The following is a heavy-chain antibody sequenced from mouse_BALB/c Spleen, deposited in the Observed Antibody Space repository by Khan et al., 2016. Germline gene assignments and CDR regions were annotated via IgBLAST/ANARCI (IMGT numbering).Heavy chain of an antibody. CDR1: GYSITSDYA. J-gene: IGHJ3*01. CDR3: AREDYSWFAY. CDR2: ISYSGDT. Sequence: EVQLQESGPGLVKPSQSLSLTCTVTGYSITSDYAWNWIRQFPGNKLVWLGYISYSGDTHYNPSLTSRISITRDTSKNQFFLQLNSVTAEDTATSSCAREDYSWFAYWGQGTLVTVSA. D-gene: IGHD1-1*02. V-gene: IGHV3-2*02.